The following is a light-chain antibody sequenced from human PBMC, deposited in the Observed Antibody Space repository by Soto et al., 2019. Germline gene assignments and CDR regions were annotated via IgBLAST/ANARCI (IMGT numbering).Light chain of an antibody. V-gene: IGKV3-15*01. CDR1: QSVSSN. CDR2: GAS. CDR3: QQYNNWPPWT. J-gene: IGKJ1*01. Sequence: EIVMTQSPATLSVSPGERATLSCRASQSVSSNLAWYQQKPGQAPRLLIYGASTRATGIPARFSGSGSGTEFTLTISSLQSEDVAVYYCQQYNNWPPWTVGQGT.